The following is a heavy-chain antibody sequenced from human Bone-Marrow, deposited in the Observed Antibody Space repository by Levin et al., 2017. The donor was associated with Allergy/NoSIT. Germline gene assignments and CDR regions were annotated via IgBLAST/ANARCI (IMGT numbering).Heavy chain of an antibody. J-gene: IGHJ3*02. CDR3: AKDRNWVPYGTFEI. CDR2: VWFDGTKT. Sequence: GGSLRLSCAASGFIFTNYAMHWVRQAPGKGLEWVAVVWFDGTKTYFADSVKGRFTISRDNSNLFLQMSSLRAEDTAYYYCAKDRNWVPYGTFEIWGQGTTVTVSS. CDR1: GFIFTNYA. V-gene: IGHV3-33*06. D-gene: IGHD1-14*01.